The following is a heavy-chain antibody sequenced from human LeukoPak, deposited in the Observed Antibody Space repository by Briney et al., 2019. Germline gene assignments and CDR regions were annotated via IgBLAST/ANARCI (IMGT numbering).Heavy chain of an antibody. CDR3: ARDLSPYCGGDCYYDY. Sequence: GGSLRLSCAASGFTFSSYGMHWVRQAPGKGLEWVAVIWYDGSNKYYADSVKGRFTISRDNSKNTLYLQMNSLRAEDTAVYYCARDLSPYCGGDCYYDYWGQGTLVTVSS. CDR1: GFTFSSYG. CDR2: IWYDGSNK. D-gene: IGHD2-21*02. V-gene: IGHV3-33*08. J-gene: IGHJ4*02.